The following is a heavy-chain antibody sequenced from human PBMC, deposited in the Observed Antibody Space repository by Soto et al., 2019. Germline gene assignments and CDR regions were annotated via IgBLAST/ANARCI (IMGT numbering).Heavy chain of an antibody. CDR3: ARGILGKIFGASLTKRYYMDV. CDR2: MNPNSGNT. CDR1: GYTFSSYD. D-gene: IGHD3-3*01. Sequence: GASVKVSCKASGYTFSSYDINWVRQATGQGLEWMGWMNPNSGNTGYAQKFQGRVTMTRNTSISTAYMELSTLRSEDTAVYYCARGILGKIFGASLTKRYYMDVWGKGTTVTVSS. J-gene: IGHJ6*03. V-gene: IGHV1-8*01.